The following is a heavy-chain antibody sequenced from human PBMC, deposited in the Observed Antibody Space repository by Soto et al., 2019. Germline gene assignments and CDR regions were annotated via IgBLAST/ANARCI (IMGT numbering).Heavy chain of an antibody. CDR3: AKDIERPFYGGIDY. CDR2: ISYDGSNK. V-gene: IGHV3-30*18. J-gene: IGHJ4*02. CDR1: GFTFSSYG. Sequence: GGSLRLSCAASGFTFSSYGMHWARQAPGKGLEWVAVISYDGSNKYYADSVKGRFTISRDNSKNTLYLQMNSLRAEDTAVYYCAKDIERPFYGGIDYWGQGTVVTVSS. D-gene: IGHD4-17*01.